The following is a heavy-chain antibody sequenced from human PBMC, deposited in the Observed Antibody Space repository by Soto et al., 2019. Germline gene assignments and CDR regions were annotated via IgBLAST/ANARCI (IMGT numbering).Heavy chain of an antibody. CDR3: AGSGRVYDFWSGYYPRKKYNWFDP. D-gene: IGHD3-3*01. V-gene: IGHV1-69*13. CDR2: IIPIFGTA. CDR1: GGTFSSYA. Sequence: SVKVSCKASGGTFSSYAISWVRQAPGQGLEWMGGIIPIFGTANYAQKFQGRVTITADESTSTAYMELSSLRSEDTAVYYCAGSGRVYDFWSGYYPRKKYNWFDPWGQGTLVTVSS. J-gene: IGHJ5*02.